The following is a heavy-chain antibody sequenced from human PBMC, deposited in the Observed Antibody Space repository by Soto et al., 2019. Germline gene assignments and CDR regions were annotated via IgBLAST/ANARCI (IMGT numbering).Heavy chain of an antibody. CDR1: GFTFSNYA. Sequence: PGGSLRLSCAASGFTFSNYAMHWVRQAPGKGLEWLAVIADDGNKEQLAYSVKGRFTISRDNSKNTLYLQINSLIDEDTAVYQCVASALSFDYWGWGTLVTVSS. J-gene: IGHJ4*02. CDR2: IADDGNKE. V-gene: IGHV3-30-3*01. CDR3: VASALSFDY. D-gene: IGHD3-16*02.